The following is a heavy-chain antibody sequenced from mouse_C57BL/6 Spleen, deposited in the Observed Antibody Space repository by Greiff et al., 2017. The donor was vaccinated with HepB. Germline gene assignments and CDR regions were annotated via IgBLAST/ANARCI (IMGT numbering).Heavy chain of an antibody. CDR2: ISSGGDYI. J-gene: IGHJ3*01. CDR1: GFTFSSYA. V-gene: IGHV5-9-1*02. Sequence: EVKLQESGEGLVKPGGSLKLSCAASGFTFSSYAMSWVRQTPEKRLEWVAYISSGGDYIYYADTVKGRFTISRDNARNTLYLQMSSLKSEDTAMYYCTRKEVYDGYYVGFAYWGQGTLVTVSA. CDR3: TRKEVYDGYYVGFAY. D-gene: IGHD2-3*01.